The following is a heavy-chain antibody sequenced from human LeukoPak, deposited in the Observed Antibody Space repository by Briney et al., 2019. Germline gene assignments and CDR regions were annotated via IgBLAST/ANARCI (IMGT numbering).Heavy chain of an antibody. Sequence: PGGPLRLSCAASRFIFSSYAMHWVRQAPGKGLEWVAAISFDGSNKYYADFVKGRFTISRDNSKNTLSLQMNTLRDEDTAVYYCARDSVAGLGWGQGTLVTVSS. CDR1: RFIFSSYA. J-gene: IGHJ4*02. V-gene: IGHV3-30-3*01. CDR3: ARDSVAGLG. CDR2: ISFDGSNK. D-gene: IGHD6-19*01.